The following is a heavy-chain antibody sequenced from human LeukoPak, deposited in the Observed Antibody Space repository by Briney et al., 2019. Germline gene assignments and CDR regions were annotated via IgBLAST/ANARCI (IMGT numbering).Heavy chain of an antibody. V-gene: IGHV3-30*18. CDR2: ISYDGSNE. CDR3: AKEAETVTIFGAIDY. J-gene: IGHJ4*02. D-gene: IGHD3-3*01. CDR1: GFTFSRYG. Sequence: SGGSLRLSCAASGFTFSRYGMHWVRQAPGKGLEWVALISYDGSNEYYADSVKGRFTVSRDNSRNTLYLQMNSLRPEDTAVYYCAKEAETVTIFGAIDYWGQGTLVTVSS.